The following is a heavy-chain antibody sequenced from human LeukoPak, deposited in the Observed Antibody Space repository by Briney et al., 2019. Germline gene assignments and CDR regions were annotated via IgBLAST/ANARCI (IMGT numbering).Heavy chain of an antibody. CDR2: INPNRGGT. CDR1: GYTFTGYY. Sequence: ASVTVSCKASGYTFTGYYMHWVRQAPGQGLEWMGWINPNRGGTNYAQKFQGRVTMTRDTSISTAYMELSRLRSDDTAVYYCARVPRIAAAGSYFDYWGQGTLVTVSS. CDR3: ARVPRIAAAGSYFDY. J-gene: IGHJ4*02. D-gene: IGHD6-13*01. V-gene: IGHV1-2*02.